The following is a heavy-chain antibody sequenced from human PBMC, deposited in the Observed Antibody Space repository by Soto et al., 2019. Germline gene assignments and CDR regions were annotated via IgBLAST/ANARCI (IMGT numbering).Heavy chain of an antibody. V-gene: IGHV4-39*01. CDR1: GGSISSSSYY. CDR3: ARLTWLVFDY. Sequence: SETLSLTCTVSGGSISSSSYYWGWIRQPPGKGLEWIGSIYYSGSTYYNPSLKSRVTISVDTSKNQFSLKLSSVTAADTAVYYCARLTWLVFDYWGQGTLVTVSS. J-gene: IGHJ4*02. D-gene: IGHD6-19*01. CDR2: IYYSGST.